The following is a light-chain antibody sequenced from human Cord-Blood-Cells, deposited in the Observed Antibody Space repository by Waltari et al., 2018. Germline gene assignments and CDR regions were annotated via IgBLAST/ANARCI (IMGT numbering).Light chain of an antibody. J-gene: IGKJ2*01. CDR1: QSISSY. Sequence: IQMTPPPSSVSASDGDRLTTTCRASQSISSYLNWYQQKPGKAPKLLIYAASSLQSGVPSRFSGSGSGTDFTLTISSLQPEDFATYYCQQSYSTPYTFGQGTKLEIK. CDR2: AAS. CDR3: QQSYSTPYT. V-gene: IGKV1-39*01.